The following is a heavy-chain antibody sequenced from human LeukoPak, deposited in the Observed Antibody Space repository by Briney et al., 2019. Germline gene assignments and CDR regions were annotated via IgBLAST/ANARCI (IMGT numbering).Heavy chain of an antibody. CDR3: ARAGGGYIVVVPAAFDY. Sequence: GGSLRLSCAASGFTFSSYEMNWVRQAPGKGLEWVSYISSSGSTIYCADSVKGRFTISRDNAKNSLYLQMNSLRAEDTAVYYCARAGGGYIVVVPAAFDYWGQGTLVTVSS. CDR2: ISSSGSTI. CDR1: GFTFSSYE. J-gene: IGHJ4*02. D-gene: IGHD2-2*01. V-gene: IGHV3-48*03.